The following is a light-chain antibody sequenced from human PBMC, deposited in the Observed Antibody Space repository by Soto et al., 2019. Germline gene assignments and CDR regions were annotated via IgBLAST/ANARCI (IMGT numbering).Light chain of an antibody. V-gene: IGLV2-14*01. CDR2: DVS. CDR1: SSDVGGYNY. Sequence: QSALTQPASVSGSPGQSITISCTGTSSDVGGYNYVSWDQQHPGKAPKLMIYDVSNRPSGVSNRFSGSKSGNTASLTISGLQAEDEADYYCSSYTSSSLRVFGTGTKLTVL. CDR3: SSYTSSSLRV. J-gene: IGLJ1*01.